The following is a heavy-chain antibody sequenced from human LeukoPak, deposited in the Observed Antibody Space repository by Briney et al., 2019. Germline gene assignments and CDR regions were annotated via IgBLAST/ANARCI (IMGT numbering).Heavy chain of an antibody. CDR3: ARGYNWNDNWFDP. CDR2: IYYSGST. J-gene: IGHJ5*02. Sequence: NTSETLSLTCTVSGGSISSSSYYWGWIRQPPGKGLEWIGSIYYSGSTYYNPSLKSRVTISVDTSKNQFSLKLSSVTAADTAVYYCARGYNWNDNWFDPWGQGTLVTVSS. V-gene: IGHV4-39*07. D-gene: IGHD1-20*01. CDR1: GGSISSSSYY.